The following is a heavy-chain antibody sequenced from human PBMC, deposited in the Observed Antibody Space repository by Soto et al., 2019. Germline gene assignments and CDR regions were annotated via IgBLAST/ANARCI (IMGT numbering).Heavy chain of an antibody. D-gene: IGHD5-12*01. V-gene: IGHV3-30-3*01. CDR1: GFTFSSYA. CDR2: ISYDGSNK. Sequence: GGSLRLSCAASGFTFSSYAMHWVRQAPGKGLEWVAVISYDGSNKYYADSVKGRFTISRDNSKNTLYLQMNSLRAEDTAVYYCARGYDSGYDKIFDYWGQGTLVTVSS. CDR3: ARGYDSGYDKIFDY. J-gene: IGHJ4*02.